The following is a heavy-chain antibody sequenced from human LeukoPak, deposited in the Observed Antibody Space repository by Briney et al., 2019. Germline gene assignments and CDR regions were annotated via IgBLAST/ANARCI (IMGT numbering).Heavy chain of an antibody. CDR1: GFTFSSYE. J-gene: IGHJ4*02. Sequence: PGGSLRLSCAASGFTFSSYEMNWVRQAPGKGLEWVSYISSGSTIYYADSVKGRFTISRDNAKNSLYLQMNSLRAEDTAVYYCARGPYYYDSSGYYYFPYFDYWGQGTLVTVSS. CDR2: ISSGSTI. V-gene: IGHV3-48*03. CDR3: ARGPYYYDSSGYYYFPYFDY. D-gene: IGHD3-22*01.